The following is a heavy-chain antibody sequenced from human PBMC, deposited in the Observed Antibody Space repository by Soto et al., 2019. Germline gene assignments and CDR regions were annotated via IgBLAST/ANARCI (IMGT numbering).Heavy chain of an antibody. CDR2: ISGSGTTI. J-gene: IGHJ5*02. Sequence: GGSLRLSCAASGFTFSDYYMAWIRQAPGEGLEWLAYISGSGTTIYYADSVKGRFTISRDNAENSLYLQMNSLSVEDTAVYYCARDRGGVAVPAVWFDPWGQGTLVTVSS. CDR1: GFTFSDYY. V-gene: IGHV3-11*01. D-gene: IGHD6-19*01. CDR3: ARDRGGVAVPAVWFDP.